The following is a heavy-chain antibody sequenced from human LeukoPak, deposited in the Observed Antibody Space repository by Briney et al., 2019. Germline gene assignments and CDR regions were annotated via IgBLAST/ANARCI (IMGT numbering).Heavy chain of an antibody. Sequence: SETLSLTCTVSGYSISSGYYWGWIRQPPGKGLGWIGSIYHSGSTYYNPSLKSRVTISVDTSKNQFSLKLSSVTAADTAVYYCARDGALLRFFGYMDVWGKGTTVTVSS. J-gene: IGHJ6*03. CDR2: IYHSGST. CDR1: GYSISSGYY. CDR3: ARDGALLRFFGYMDV. V-gene: IGHV4-38-2*02. D-gene: IGHD3-3*01.